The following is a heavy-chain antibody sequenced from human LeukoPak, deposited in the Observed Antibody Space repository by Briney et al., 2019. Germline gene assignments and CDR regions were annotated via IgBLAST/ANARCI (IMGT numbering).Heavy chain of an antibody. D-gene: IGHD3-3*01. CDR2: IIPIFGTA. CDR3: AAVAGLLEWKYYFDY. CDR1: GGTFSSYA. J-gene: IGHJ4*02. Sequence: ASVKVSCKASGGTFSSYAISWVRQAPGQGLEWMGGIIPIFGTANYAQKFQGRVTITADESASTAYMELSSLRSEDTAVYYCAAVAGLLEWKYYFDYWGQGTLVTVSS. V-gene: IGHV1-69*13.